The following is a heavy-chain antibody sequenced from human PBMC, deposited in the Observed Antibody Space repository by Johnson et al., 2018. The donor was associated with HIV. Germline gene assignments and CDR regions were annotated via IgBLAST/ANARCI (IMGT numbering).Heavy chain of an antibody. CDR1: GFTFSSYA. V-gene: IGHV3-30*14. J-gene: IGHJ3*02. CDR2: ISYDGSNK. CDR3: TRRSPYDAFDI. Sequence: VQLVESGGGLVKPGGSLRLSCAASGFTFSSYAMHWVRQAPGKGLEWVAVISYDGSNKYYADSVKGRSTISRDNSKNTLYLQMNSLRAEDTAVYYCTRRSPYDAFDIWGQGTMVTVSS.